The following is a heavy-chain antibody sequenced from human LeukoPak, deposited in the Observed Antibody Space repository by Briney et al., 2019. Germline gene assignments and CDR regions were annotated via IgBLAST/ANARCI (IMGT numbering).Heavy chain of an antibody. CDR2: IYTSGST. D-gene: IGHD2-2*01. Sequence: SETLSLTCTVSGSISSYYWSWIRQPPAKGLEWIGYIYTSGSTNYNPSLKSRVTISVDTSKNQFSLDLSSVTAADTAVYYCARQKCTSTSCLTKNAFDIWGQGTMVTVSS. J-gene: IGHJ3*02. V-gene: IGHV4-4*09. CDR3: ARQKCTSTSCLTKNAFDI. CDR1: GSISSYY.